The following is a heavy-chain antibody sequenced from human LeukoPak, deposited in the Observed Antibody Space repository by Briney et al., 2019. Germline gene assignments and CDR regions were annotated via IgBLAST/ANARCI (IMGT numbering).Heavy chain of an antibody. CDR1: DDSFSGYY. CDR2: INHRGTT. V-gene: IGHV4-34*01. CDR3: ARSWAGMYYPFYYFDY. Sequence: SETLSLTCAVYDDSFSGYYWSWIRQPPGKGLEWIAEINHRGTTHYNPSLKSRVNISADTSKNQFSLHLDSVTAADTAVYYCARSWAGMYYPFYYFDYWGQGTLVSVSS. J-gene: IGHJ4*02. D-gene: IGHD1-26*01.